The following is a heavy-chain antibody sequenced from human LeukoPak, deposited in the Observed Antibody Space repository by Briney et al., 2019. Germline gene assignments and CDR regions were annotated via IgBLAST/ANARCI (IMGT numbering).Heavy chain of an antibody. D-gene: IGHD4-23*01. J-gene: IGHJ4*02. V-gene: IGHV3-11*04. CDR2: ISSSGSTI. Sequence: KPGGSLRLSCAASGFTFSDYYMSWIRQAPGKGLEWVSYISSSGSTIYYADSVKGRFTISRDNAKNSLYLQMNSLRAEDTAVYYCARATVVTRPLMYFDYWGQGTLVTVSS. CDR1: GFTFSDYY. CDR3: ARATVVTRPLMYFDY.